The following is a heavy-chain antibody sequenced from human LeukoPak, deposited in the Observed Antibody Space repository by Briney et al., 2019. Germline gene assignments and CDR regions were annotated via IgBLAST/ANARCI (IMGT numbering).Heavy chain of an antibody. J-gene: IGHJ4*02. D-gene: IGHD2-21*01. CDR2: ISSSSSYI. Sequence: GGSLRLSCAASGFTFSNYRMNWVRQTPGRGLEWVSSISSSSSYIYYADSVKGRFTISRDNAKNSLYLQMNSLRAEDTAVYYCARDIYGGHDYWGQGTLLTVSS. CDR1: GFTFSNYR. CDR3: ARDIYGGHDY. V-gene: IGHV3-21*01.